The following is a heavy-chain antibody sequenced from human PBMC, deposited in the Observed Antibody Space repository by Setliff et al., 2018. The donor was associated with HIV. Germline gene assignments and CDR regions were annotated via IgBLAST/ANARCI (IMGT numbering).Heavy chain of an antibody. CDR3: ATKVYCTNGVCLDAFDL. J-gene: IGHJ3*01. CDR1: GYTFTDYY. V-gene: IGHV1-2*06. CDR2: INPNSGGT. Sequence: ASVKVSCKASGYTFTDYYMHWVRRAPGQGLEWMGRINPNSGGTNHAQKFQGRVTMTRDTSSSTAYMELSRLRSDDTAVYYCATKVYCTNGVCLDAFDLWGQGTMVTVTS. D-gene: IGHD2-8*01.